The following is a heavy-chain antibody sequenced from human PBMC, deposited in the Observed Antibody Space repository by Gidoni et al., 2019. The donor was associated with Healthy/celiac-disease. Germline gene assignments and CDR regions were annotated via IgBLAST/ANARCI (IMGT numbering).Heavy chain of an antibody. D-gene: IGHD3-9*01. CDR1: GFTFSSYG. CDR2: ISYDGSNK. CDR3: AKNYDILTGYYTPYFDY. Sequence: QVQLVESGGGVVQPGRSLRLSCAASGFTFSSYGMHWVRQAPGKGLEWVAVISYDGSNKYYADSVKGRFTISRDNSKNTLYLQMNSLRAEDTAVYYCAKNYDILTGYYTPYFDYWGQGTLVTVSS. J-gene: IGHJ4*02. V-gene: IGHV3-30*18.